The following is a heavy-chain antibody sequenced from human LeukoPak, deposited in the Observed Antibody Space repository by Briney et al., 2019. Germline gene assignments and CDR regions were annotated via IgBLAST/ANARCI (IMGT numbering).Heavy chain of an antibody. J-gene: IGHJ1*01. CDR3: ARGGSSSWYLGEGYFQH. D-gene: IGHD6-13*01. V-gene: IGHV1-2*02. CDR1: GYTFTGYY. Sequence: AASVKVSCKASGYTFTGYYMHWVRQAPGQGLEWMGWINPNSGGTNYAQKFQGRVTMTRDTSISTAYMELSRLRSDDTAVYYCARGGSSSWYLGEGYFQHWGQGTLVTVSS. CDR2: INPNSGGT.